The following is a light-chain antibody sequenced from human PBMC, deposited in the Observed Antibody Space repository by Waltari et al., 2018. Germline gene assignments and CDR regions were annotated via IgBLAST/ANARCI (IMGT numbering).Light chain of an antibody. V-gene: IGKV1-12*01. J-gene: IGKJ4*01. Sequence: DIKLTQSPSSVFASVGARVPITCRASQGINSWLAWYQQKPGKAPNLLIYGASSLQSGVPSRFSGSGFGTDFTLTISSLQPEDFATYYCQQAQSIPLTFGGGTKVEIK. CDR1: QGINSW. CDR2: GAS. CDR3: QQAQSIPLT.